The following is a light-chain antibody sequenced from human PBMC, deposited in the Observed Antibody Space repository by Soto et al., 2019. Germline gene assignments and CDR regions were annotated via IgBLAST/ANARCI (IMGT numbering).Light chain of an antibody. V-gene: IGKV3D-15*01. J-gene: IGKJ4*01. CDR2: GAS. CDR1: QSVSSN. CDR3: QHFDDSLT. Sequence: EIVMTQSPATLSVSPGERATLSCRASQSVSSNLAWYQQKPGQAPRLLISGASKRATGTPDRFSGSGSGTDFTLTSSRLEHEDFAVYYCQHFDDSLTFGGGTKVEIK.